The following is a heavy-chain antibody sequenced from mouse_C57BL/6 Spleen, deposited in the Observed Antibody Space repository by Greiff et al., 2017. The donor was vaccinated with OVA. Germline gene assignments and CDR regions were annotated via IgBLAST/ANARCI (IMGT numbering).Heavy chain of an antibody. Sequence: QVQLQQPGAELVKPGASVKLSCKASGYTFTSYWMHWVKQRPGRGLEWIGRIDPNSGGTKYNEKFKSKATLTVDKPSSTAYMQLSSLTSEDSAVYYCASAPHYDCDEGGFDYWGQGTTLTVSS. CDR3: ASAPHYDCDEGGFDY. J-gene: IGHJ2*01. CDR2: IDPNSGGT. V-gene: IGHV1-72*01. CDR1: GYTFTSYW. D-gene: IGHD2-4*01.